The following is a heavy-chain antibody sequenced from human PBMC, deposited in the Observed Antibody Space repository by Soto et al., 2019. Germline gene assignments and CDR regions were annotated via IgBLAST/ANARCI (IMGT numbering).Heavy chain of an antibody. V-gene: IGHV3-9*01. CDR3: AKDFNDFWSGYDN. Sequence: GGSLRLSCAASGFTFDDYAMHWVRQAPGKGLEWVSGISWNSGSIGYADSVKGRFTISRDNAKNSLYLQMNSLRAEDTALYYCAKDFNDFWSGYDNWGQGTLVTVSS. D-gene: IGHD3-3*01. CDR2: ISWNSGSI. CDR1: GFTFDDYA. J-gene: IGHJ4*02.